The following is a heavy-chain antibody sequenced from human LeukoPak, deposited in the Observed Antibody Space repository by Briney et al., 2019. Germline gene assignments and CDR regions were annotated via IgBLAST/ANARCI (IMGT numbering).Heavy chain of an antibody. CDR3: ARGPNSSSYYYYYMDV. CDR2: MNPNSGNT. D-gene: IGHD6-13*01. V-gene: IGHV1-8*01. J-gene: IGHJ6*03. CDR1: GYTFTSYD. Sequence: GASVKVSCKASGYTFTSYDINWVRQATGQGLEWMGWMNPNSGNTGYAQKFQGRVTVTRNTSISTAYMELSSLRSEDTAVYYCARGPNSSSYYYYYMDVWGKGTTVTISS.